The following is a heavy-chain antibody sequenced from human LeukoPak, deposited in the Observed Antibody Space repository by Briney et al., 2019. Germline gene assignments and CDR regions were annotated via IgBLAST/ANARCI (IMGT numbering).Heavy chain of an antibody. J-gene: IGHJ4*02. V-gene: IGHV1-18*01. CDR2: ISAYNGNT. Sequence: ASVKVSCKASGYTFTSYGISWVRQAPGQGLEWTGWISAYNGNTNYAQKLQGRVTMTTDTSTSTAYMELRSLRSDGTAVYYCARDRYDFWSGSYTGPDYWGQGTLVTVSS. D-gene: IGHD3-3*01. CDR1: GYTFTSYG. CDR3: ARDRYDFWSGSYTGPDY.